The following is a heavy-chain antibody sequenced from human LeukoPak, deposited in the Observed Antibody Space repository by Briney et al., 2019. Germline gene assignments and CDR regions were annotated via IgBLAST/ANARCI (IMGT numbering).Heavy chain of an antibody. D-gene: IGHD3-16*01. CDR3: ARGLAKLTTGGGRPSVGDY. CDR2: INHSGST. Sequence: PSETLSLTCAVYGGSFSGYYWSWIRQPPGEGLEWIGEINHSGSTNYNPSLKSRVTISVDTSKNQFSLKLSSVTAADTAVYYCARGLAKLTTGGGRPSVGDYWGQGTLVTVSS. J-gene: IGHJ4*02. V-gene: IGHV4-34*01. CDR1: GGSFSGYY.